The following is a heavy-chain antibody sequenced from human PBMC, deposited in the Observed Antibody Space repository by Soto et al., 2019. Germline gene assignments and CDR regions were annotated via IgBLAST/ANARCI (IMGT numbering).Heavy chain of an antibody. CDR3: ARASKFGDLYY. J-gene: IGHJ4*02. CDR1: GGSIRSYY. Sequence: SETLSLTCTVSGGSIRSYYWSWIRQPAVKGLEYIGRIYVSGSADYNPSLKSRVSMSVDTSKNQFSLKLSSVTAADTAVYYCARASKFGDLYYWGQGTLVTV. CDR2: IYVSGSA. D-gene: IGHD3-10*02. V-gene: IGHV4-4*07.